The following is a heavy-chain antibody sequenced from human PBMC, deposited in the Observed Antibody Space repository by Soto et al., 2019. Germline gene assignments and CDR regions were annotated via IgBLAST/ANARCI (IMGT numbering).Heavy chain of an antibody. CDR2: IYYTGIT. J-gene: IGHJ6*02. CDR3: ASLPARHYYHGVDV. CDR1: GVSIVYYY. D-gene: IGHD2-2*01. V-gene: IGHV4-59*01. Sequence: LSLTCSVSGVSIVYYYWNWIRKPPGKGLEWLGHIYYTGITAYNPSLNSRITISVDTSKNQISLNLGSVTAADTAVYYCASLPARHYYHGVDVWGPGTAVTVSS.